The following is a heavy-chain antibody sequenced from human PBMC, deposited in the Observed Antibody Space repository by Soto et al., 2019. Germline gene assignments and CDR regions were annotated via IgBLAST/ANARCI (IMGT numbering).Heavy chain of an antibody. D-gene: IGHD2-2*01. CDR3: ARHLHPTTGYCPSTSCYHFDY. J-gene: IGHJ4*02. CDR2: IYYSGST. Sequence: SETLSLTCTVSGGSISSGDYYWSWIRQPPGKGLEWIGYIYYSGSTYYNPSLKSRVTISVDTSKNQFSLKLSSVTAADTAVYYCARHLHPTTGYCPSTSCYHFDYWGQGTLVTVSS. V-gene: IGHV4-30-4*01. CDR1: GGSISSGDYY.